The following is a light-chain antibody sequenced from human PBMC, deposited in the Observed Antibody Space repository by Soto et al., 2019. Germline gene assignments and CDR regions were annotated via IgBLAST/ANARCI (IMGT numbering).Light chain of an antibody. CDR1: SSDVGSYNL. CDR3: CSYAGSSTFVYV. Sequence: QSALTQPASVSGSPGQSITISCTGTSSDVGSYNLVSWYQQHPGKAPKLRIYEVSKRPSGVSNRFSGSKSGNTASLTISGLQAEDEADYYCCSYAGSSTFVYVFGTGTKLTVL. CDR2: EVS. V-gene: IGLV2-23*02. J-gene: IGLJ1*01.